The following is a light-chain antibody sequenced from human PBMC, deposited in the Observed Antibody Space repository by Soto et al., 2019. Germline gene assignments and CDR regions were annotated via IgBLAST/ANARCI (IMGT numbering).Light chain of an antibody. J-gene: IGKJ4*01. V-gene: IGKV1-39*01. CDR2: AAS. CDR1: QSISSY. Sequence: DIQMTQSPSSLSAFVGDRVTITCRASQSISSYLNWYQQKPGKAPKLLIYAASSLQSGVPSRFSASGSGTEFTLTISSLQPEDFPTYYCQQSYSNLTLGGGTKVDIK. CDR3: QQSYSNLT.